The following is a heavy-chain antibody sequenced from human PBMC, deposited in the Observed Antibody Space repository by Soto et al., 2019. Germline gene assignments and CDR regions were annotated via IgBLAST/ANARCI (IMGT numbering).Heavy chain of an antibody. D-gene: IGHD6-13*01. V-gene: IGHV3-30*18. J-gene: IGHJ4*02. CDR2: ISYDGSNK. Sequence: PGGSLGRSCTASGFTFSSDGMHWVRQAPGKGLAWLAVISYDGSNKYYADSVKGRFTISRDNSNNTLYLQMNSLRAEDTAVYYCEKDPSEPAAAGHMKADYWAQGTLVKVYS. CDR1: GFTFSSDG. CDR3: EKDPSEPAAAGHMKADY.